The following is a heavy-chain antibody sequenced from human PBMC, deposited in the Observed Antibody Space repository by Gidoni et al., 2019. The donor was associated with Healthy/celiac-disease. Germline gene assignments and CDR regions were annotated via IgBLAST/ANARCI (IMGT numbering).Heavy chain of an antibody. CDR1: GFTFRSYW. V-gene: IGHV3-7*01. J-gene: IGHJ6*02. Sequence: EVQLVESGGGLVQPGGSLRLSCAASGFTFRSYWMSWFRQAPGKGLEWVANIKQDGSEKYYVDSVKGRFTISRDNAKNSLYLQMNSLRAEDTAVYYCARDGNWNYLMDKKYGMDVWGQGTTVTVSS. CDR3: ARDGNWNYLMDKKYGMDV. CDR2: IKQDGSEK. D-gene: IGHD1-7*01.